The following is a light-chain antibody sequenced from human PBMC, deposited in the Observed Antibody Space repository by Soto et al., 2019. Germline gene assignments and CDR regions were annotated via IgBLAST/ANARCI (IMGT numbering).Light chain of an antibody. J-gene: IGKJ4*01. V-gene: IGKV3-11*01. CDR2: DAS. CDR1: QSVSRS. Sequence: QDTLSLSQGDRATLSCRASQSVSRSLTWYQQKPGQAPRLLIYDASTRATGIPPRFSGSGSGTDFTLTISSLEPEDFAVYYCQQRSNSFGGGSKVDIK. CDR3: QQRSNS.